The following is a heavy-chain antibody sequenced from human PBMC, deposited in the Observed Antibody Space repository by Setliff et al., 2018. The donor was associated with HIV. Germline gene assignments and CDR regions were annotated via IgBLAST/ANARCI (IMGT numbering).Heavy chain of an antibody. CDR1: GGSISSGNYF. CDR3: ARGTGYYYDSSGSNCFDP. D-gene: IGHD3-22*01. Sequence: PSETLSLTCTVSGGSISSGNYFWNWIWQPAGKGLEWIGRIYTSGSTHYNPSLESRVTMSVDTSKNQFSLKLSSVTAADTAVYYCARGTGYYYDSSGSNCFDPWGQGTLVTVSS. J-gene: IGHJ5*02. CDR2: IYTSGST. V-gene: IGHV4-61*02.